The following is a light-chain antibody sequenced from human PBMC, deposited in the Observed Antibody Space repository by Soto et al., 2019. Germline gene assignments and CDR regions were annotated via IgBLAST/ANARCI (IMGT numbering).Light chain of an antibody. CDR3: QQYNIWPLT. J-gene: IGKJ4*01. Sequence: EIVMTQSPATLSVSPGERATLSFRASQSVSSNLAWYQPKPGQAPRFLIYGASTRATGIPARFSGSGSGTEFTLTISSLQSEDFAVYYCQQYNIWPLTFGGGTKGDIK. V-gene: IGKV3-15*01. CDR2: GAS. CDR1: QSVSSN.